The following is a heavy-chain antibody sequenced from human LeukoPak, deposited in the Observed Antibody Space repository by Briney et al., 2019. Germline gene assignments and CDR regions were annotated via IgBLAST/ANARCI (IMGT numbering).Heavy chain of an antibody. D-gene: IGHD1-1*01. J-gene: IGHJ4*02. V-gene: IGHV3-30*04. CDR3: ARGPRYNWNDVGVFVY. CDR1: GFTFSSYA. CDR2: ISYDGSNK. Sequence: GGSLRLSCAASGFTFSSYAMHWVRQAPGKGLEWVAVISYDGSNKYYADSVKGRFTISRDNSKNTLYLQMNSLRAEDTAVYYCARGPRYNWNDVGVFVYWGQGTLVTVSS.